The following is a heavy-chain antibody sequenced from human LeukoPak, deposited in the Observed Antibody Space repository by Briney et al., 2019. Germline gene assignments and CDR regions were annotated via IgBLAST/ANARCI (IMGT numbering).Heavy chain of an antibody. J-gene: IGHJ4*02. CDR1: GFTFSSYA. D-gene: IGHD3-10*01. Sequence: PGGSLRLSCAASGFTFSSYAMSWVRQAPGKGLEWVSAISGSGGSTYYADSVKGRFTISRDNSKNTLYLQMNSLRAEDTAVYYCAKDPPLGDTMVRGVIGYFDYWGQGTLVTVSS. CDR3: AKDPPLGDTMVRGVIGYFDY. CDR2: ISGSGGST. V-gene: IGHV3-23*01.